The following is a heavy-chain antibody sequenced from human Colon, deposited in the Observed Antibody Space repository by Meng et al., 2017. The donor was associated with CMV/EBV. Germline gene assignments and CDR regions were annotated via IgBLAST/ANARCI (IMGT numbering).Heavy chain of an antibody. J-gene: IGHJ4*02. CDR2: ISCNSGDT. CDR1: GYTFTNYD. CDR3: SRDGPWGYGGSDY. D-gene: IGHD7-27*01. V-gene: IGHV1-46*01. Sequence: QVELVQSAAEVKKPGASGKVSFKASGYTFTNYDFHWVRQAPGQGLEWMGVISCNSGDTAYAQKFQGRFTMTRDTSTRTAYMELSSLRSEDTAVYYCSRDGPWGYGGSDYWGQGTLVTVSS.